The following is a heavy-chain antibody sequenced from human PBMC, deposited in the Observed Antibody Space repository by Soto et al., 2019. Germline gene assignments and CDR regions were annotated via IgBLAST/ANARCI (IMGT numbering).Heavy chain of an antibody. Sequence: QVTLKESGPVLVKPTETLTLTCTVSGFSLSNARMGVRWIRQPPGKALEWLAHIFSNDEKSYSTSLKSRLTISKDTSKSQVVLTMTTMDPVDTATYYCARIRENGGTDYWGQGTLVTVSS. CDR3: ARIRENGGTDY. J-gene: IGHJ4*02. CDR2: IFSNDEK. D-gene: IGHD2-15*01. V-gene: IGHV2-26*01. CDR1: GFSLSNARMG.